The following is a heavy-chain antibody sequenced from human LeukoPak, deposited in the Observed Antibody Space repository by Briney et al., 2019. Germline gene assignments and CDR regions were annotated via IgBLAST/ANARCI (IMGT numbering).Heavy chain of an antibody. CDR2: IGSDYKT. Sequence: GGSLRLSCAASGFTFSGFAMTWVRQAPGKGLEWVSSIGSDYKTHYSESVKGRFAISRDNSKSTLFLQMNSLRAEDTAVYSCATDSDSSTYYYYSGMDVWGQGTTVTVSS. CDR1: GFTFSGFA. CDR3: ATDSDSSTYYYYSGMDV. V-gene: IGHV3-23*01. D-gene: IGHD6-13*01. J-gene: IGHJ6*02.